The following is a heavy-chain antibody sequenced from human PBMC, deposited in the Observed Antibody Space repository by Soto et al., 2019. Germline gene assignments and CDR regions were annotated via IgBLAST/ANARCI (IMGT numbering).Heavy chain of an antibody. J-gene: IGHJ4*02. V-gene: IGHV1-69*02. CDR2: INPILSMS. CDR3: ASSYGSGYRAFDY. Sequence: QVQLVQSGAEVKKPGSSVRVSCKASGDTFTFYSINWVRQAPGLGLEWMGRINPILSMSNYAQRFQGRVTMTADKSTSTANMELSSLRSEDTAMYYCASSYGSGYRAFDYWGQGALVTVSS. D-gene: IGHD3-10*01. CDR1: GDTFTFYS.